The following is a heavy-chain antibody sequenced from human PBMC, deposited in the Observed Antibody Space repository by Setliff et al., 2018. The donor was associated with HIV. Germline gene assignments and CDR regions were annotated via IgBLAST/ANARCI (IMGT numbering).Heavy chain of an antibody. CDR3: TRDTGGGGFPMDV. CDR2: IFSSGIT. V-gene: IGHV4-31*03. D-gene: IGHD2-15*01. CDR1: GDSISSGAYY. J-gene: IGHJ6*03. Sequence: PSETLSLTCSVSGDSISSGAYYWSWIRQHPVKVLEWIGYIFSSGITYYSPSLHSRVTISLDTSKNQFSLNLTSITAADTAVYYCTRDTGGGGFPMDVWGKGTTVTVSS.